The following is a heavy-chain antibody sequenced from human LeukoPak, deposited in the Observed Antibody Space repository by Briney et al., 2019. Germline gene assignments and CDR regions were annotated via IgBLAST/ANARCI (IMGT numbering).Heavy chain of an antibody. V-gene: IGHV3-23*01. D-gene: IGHD1-26*01. Sequence: PGGSLRLSCAASGFTFSSYGMSWVRQAPGKGLEWVSAISGSGGSTYYADSVKGRFTISRDNSKNTLYLQMSRLTAADTAVYYCAKDRSIGTYYTFDYWGQGTLVTVSS. CDR1: GFTFSSYG. CDR3: AKDRSIGTYYTFDY. J-gene: IGHJ4*02. CDR2: ISGSGGST.